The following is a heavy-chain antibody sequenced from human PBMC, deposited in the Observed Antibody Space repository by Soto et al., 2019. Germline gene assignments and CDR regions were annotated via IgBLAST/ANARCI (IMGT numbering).Heavy chain of an antibody. CDR2: ISAYNGNT. D-gene: IGHD2-15*01. Sequence: QVQLVQSGAEVEKPGASVKVSCKASGFNFITYGINWVRQAPGQGLEWMGWISAYNGNTNYAQKLQGRVTMTTDTSTTTAYMELRCLRSDDTAVYYCARGYCSGGSCPYGVDVWGQGTTVTVSS. V-gene: IGHV1-18*01. CDR1: GFNFITYG. CDR3: ARGYCSGGSCPYGVDV. J-gene: IGHJ6*02.